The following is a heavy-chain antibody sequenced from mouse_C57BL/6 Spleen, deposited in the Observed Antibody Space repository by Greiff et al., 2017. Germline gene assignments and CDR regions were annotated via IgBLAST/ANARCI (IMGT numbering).Heavy chain of an antibody. CDR2: IHPNSGST. CDR3: AAYYYGSSSYFDV. D-gene: IGHD1-1*01. V-gene: IGHV1-64*01. CDR1: GYTFTSYW. J-gene: IGHJ1*03. Sequence: QVQLQQPGAELVKPGASVKLSCKASGYTFTSYWMHWVKQRPGQGLEWIGMIHPNSGSTNYNEKFKSKATLTVDKSSSTAYMQLSSLTSEDSAVYYCAAYYYGSSSYFDVWGTGTTVTVSS.